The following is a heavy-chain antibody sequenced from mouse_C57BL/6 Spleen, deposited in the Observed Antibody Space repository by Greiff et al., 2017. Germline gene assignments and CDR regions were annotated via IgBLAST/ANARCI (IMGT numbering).Heavy chain of an antibody. CDR1: GFNIKDDY. V-gene: IGHV14-4*01. D-gene: IGHD2-12*01. CDR2: IDPENGDT. CDR3: TTGDDGWFAY. Sequence: EVQLQQSGAELVRPGASVKLSCTASGFNIKDDYMHWVKQRPEQGLEWIGWIDPENGDTEYASKFQGKATITADTSSNTAYLQLSSLTSEDTAVYYSTTGDDGWFAYWGQGTLVTVSA. J-gene: IGHJ3*01.